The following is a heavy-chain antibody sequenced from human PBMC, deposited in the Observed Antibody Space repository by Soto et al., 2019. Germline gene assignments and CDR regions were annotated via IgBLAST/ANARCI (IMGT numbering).Heavy chain of an antibody. CDR1: GYSFTSYW. J-gene: IGHJ6*02. CDR2: IYPGDSDT. CDR3: ARGLLYCSGGSCYSVGYYGMDV. V-gene: IGHV5-51*01. Sequence: GESLKISCKGSGYSFTSYWIGWVRQMPGKGLEWMGIIYPGDSDTRYSPSFQGQVTISADKSISTAYLQWSSLKASDTAMYYCARGLLYCSGGSCYSVGYYGMDVWGQGTTVTVS. D-gene: IGHD2-15*01.